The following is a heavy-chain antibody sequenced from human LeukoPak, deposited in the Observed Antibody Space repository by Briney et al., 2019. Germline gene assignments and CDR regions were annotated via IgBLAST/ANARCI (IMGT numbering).Heavy chain of an antibody. V-gene: IGHV3-7*01. J-gene: IGHJ4*02. CDR1: GFTFNTYW. CDR2: IKEDGTRD. D-gene: IGHD2-15*01. CDR3: ARTYCSGGSCHFDY. Sequence: GGSLRLSCAASGFTFNTYWMSWVRQAPGKGLEWLANIKEDGTRDYYVESVKGRFTISKDNAKTSLYLQVNSLRAEDTAVYYCARTYCSGGSCHFDYWGQGTLVTVSS.